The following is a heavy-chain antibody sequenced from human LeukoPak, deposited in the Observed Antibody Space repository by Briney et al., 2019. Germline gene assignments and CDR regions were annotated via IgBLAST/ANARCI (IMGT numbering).Heavy chain of an antibody. CDR1: GFTFSSYG. CDR2: IWYDGSNK. CDR3: ARDRAAADLDY. Sequence: GGSLRLSCAASGFTFSSYGMHWVRQAPGKGLEWVAVIWYDGSNKFYADSVKGRFTISRDNSKNTLYLQMNSLRAEDTVVYYCARDRAAADLDYWGQGTLVTVSS. J-gene: IGHJ4*02. D-gene: IGHD6-13*01. V-gene: IGHV3-33*01.